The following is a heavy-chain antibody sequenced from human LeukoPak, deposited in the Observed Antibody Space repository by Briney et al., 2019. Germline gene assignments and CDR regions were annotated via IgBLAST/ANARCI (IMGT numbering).Heavy chain of an antibody. CDR1: GGSISSSSYY. Sequence: SETLSLTCTVSGGSISSSSYYWGWIRQPPGKGLEWIGSIYYSGSTYYNPSLKSRVTISVDTSKNQFSLKLSSVTAADTAVYYCARCGYPEGRYYYYYYMDVWGKGTTVTISS. V-gene: IGHV4-39*07. J-gene: IGHJ6*03. CDR2: IYYSGST. D-gene: IGHD3-22*01. CDR3: ARCGYPEGRYYYYYYMDV.